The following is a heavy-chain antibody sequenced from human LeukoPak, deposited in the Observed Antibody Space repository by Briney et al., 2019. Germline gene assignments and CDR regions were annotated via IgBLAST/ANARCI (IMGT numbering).Heavy chain of an antibody. V-gene: IGHV1-69*13. CDR1: GGTFSSYA. Sequence: ASVKVSCKASGGTFSSYAISWVRQAPGQGLEWMGGIIPIFGTANYAQKFQGRVTITADESTSTAYMELSSLRSEDTAVYYRARSRYYDSSGYYPRPLYYFDYWGQGTLVTVSS. J-gene: IGHJ4*02. D-gene: IGHD3-22*01. CDR2: IIPIFGTA. CDR3: ARSRYYDSSGYYPRPLYYFDY.